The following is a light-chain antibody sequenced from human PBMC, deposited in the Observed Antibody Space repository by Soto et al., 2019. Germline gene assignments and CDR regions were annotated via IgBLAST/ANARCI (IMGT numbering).Light chain of an antibody. J-gene: IGKJ3*01. Sequence: EIVLTQSPGTLSLSPGGRASLSCRASQSVSPYLAWYQQKPGQAPRLLIYGASTRAIGIPDRFSGSGSGTDLTLTISRLEPEESAVYYCQQYVSSPFTFGPGTKVDIK. CDR3: QQYVSSPFT. CDR2: GAS. CDR1: QSVSPY. V-gene: IGKV3-20*01.